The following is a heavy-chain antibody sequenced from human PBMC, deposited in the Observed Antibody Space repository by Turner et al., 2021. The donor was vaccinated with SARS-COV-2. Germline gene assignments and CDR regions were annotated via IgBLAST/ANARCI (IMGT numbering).Heavy chain of an antibody. J-gene: IGHJ3*02. Sequence: EVQLVESGGGLSKPGGSLRLSCPPSGFTFSSYAMNWVRQAPGKGLEWVSSLSVSTDFIYYADSVKGRVTISRDNAKNTLYLQMNSLRADDSAVYYCARSGYSSTWELGESFDIWGQGTGVIVSS. D-gene: IGHD6-13*01. CDR2: LSVSTDFI. CDR1: GFTFSSYA. CDR3: ARSGYSSTWELGESFDI. V-gene: IGHV3-21*02.